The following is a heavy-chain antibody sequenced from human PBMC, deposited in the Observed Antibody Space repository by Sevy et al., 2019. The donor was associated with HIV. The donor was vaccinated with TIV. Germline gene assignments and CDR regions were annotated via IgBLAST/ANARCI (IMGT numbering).Heavy chain of an antibody. D-gene: IGHD2-2*01. V-gene: IGHV4-59*08. CDR3: ARHVFMVPAAQFDY. CDR2: IYYSGST. J-gene: IGHJ4*02. CDR1: GGSISSYY. Sequence: SETLSLTCTVSGGSISSYYWSWIRQPPGKGLEWIGYIYYSGSTHYNPSLKSRVTISVDTSKNQFSLKLSSVTAADTAVYYCARHVFMVPAAQFDYWGQGTLVTVSS.